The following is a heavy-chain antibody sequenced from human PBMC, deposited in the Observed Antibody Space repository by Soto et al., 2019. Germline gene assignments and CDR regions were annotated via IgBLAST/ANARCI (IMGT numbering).Heavy chain of an antibody. V-gene: IGHV3-21*01. D-gene: IGHD4-4*01. CDR1: GFTFSSYS. CDR2: ISSSSSYI. J-gene: IGHJ3*02. CDR3: ASTLTTPFTVGNGAFDI. Sequence: GGSLRLSCAASGFTFSSYSMNWVRQAPGKGLEWVSSISSSSSYIYYADSVKGRFTISRDNAKNSLYLQMNSLRAEDTAVYYCASTLTTPFTVGNGAFDIWGQGTMVTVSS.